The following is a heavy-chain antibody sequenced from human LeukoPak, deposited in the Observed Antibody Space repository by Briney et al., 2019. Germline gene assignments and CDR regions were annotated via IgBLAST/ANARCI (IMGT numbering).Heavy chain of an antibody. CDR3: ARGTGNARRSGYPQGFDP. CDR1: SGSFSGYY. Sequence: SETLSLTCAVYSGSFSGYYWSWIRQPPGKGLEWIGEINHSGSTNYNPSLKSRVTISVDTSKNQFSLKLSSVTAADTAVYYCARGTGNARRSGYPQGFDPWGQGTLVTVSS. D-gene: IGHD3-3*01. V-gene: IGHV4-34*01. J-gene: IGHJ5*02. CDR2: INHSGST.